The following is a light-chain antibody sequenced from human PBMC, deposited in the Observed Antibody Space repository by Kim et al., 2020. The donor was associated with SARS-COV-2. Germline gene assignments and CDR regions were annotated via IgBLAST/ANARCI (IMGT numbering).Light chain of an antibody. CDR3: QQRITGPWT. Sequence: EIVLTQSPATLSLSPGNRATLSCRASQNVNIYLAWYQQKPGQAPRLLIYGASNGATGIPARFSGSGSGTDFALTISSLEAEDSAVYYCQQRITGPWTFGQGTKVDIK. CDR2: GAS. CDR1: QNVNIY. J-gene: IGKJ1*01. V-gene: IGKV3-11*01.